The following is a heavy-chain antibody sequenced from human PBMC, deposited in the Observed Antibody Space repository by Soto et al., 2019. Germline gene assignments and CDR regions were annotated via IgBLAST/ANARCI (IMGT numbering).Heavy chain of an antibody. CDR3: ATQDRGNIVLMVYADYYFDY. Sequence: PSETLSLTCTVSGGSISSSSYYWGWIRQPPGKGLEWIGSIYYSGSTYYNPSLKSRVTISVDTSKNQFSLKLSSVTAADTAVYYCATQDRGNIVLMVYADYYFDYWGQGTLVTVSS. V-gene: IGHV4-39*01. J-gene: IGHJ4*02. CDR2: IYYSGST. D-gene: IGHD2-8*01. CDR1: GGSISSSSYY.